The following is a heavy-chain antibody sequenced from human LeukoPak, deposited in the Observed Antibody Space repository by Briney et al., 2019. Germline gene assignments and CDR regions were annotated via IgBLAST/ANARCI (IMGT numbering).Heavy chain of an antibody. CDR1: GGSISSSSSNC. Sequence: SETLSLTCAVSGGSISSSSSNCWTWVRQPPGKGLEWIGEIYHSGATNYNPSLKSRVTMLLDKSKNQFSLKLNSVTAADTAVYYCARLYGPWGQGTLVTVSS. CDR2: IYHSGAT. V-gene: IGHV4-4*02. D-gene: IGHD3-10*01. J-gene: IGHJ5*02. CDR3: ARLYGP.